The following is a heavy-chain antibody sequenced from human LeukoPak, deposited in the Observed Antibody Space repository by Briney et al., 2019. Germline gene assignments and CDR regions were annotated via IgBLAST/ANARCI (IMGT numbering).Heavy chain of an antibody. CDR1: GYTFTGYY. J-gene: IGHJ6*02. Sequence: ASVKVSCKASGYTFTGYYMHWVRQAPGQGLEWMGWINPSGGSTSYAQKFQGRVTMTRDTSTSTVYMELSSLRSEDTAVYYCARSGSGSYSLYYYYGMDVWGQGTTVTVSS. CDR2: INPSGGST. CDR3: ARSGSGSYSLYYYYGMDV. D-gene: IGHD1-26*01. V-gene: IGHV1-46*01.